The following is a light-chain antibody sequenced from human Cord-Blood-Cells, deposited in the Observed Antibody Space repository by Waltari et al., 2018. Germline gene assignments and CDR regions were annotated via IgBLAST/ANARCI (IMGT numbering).Light chain of an antibody. Sequence: SSELTQPPSVSVSPGQTASITCSGDQLGDKYACWYQQKPGQSPVLVIYQDSKRPSGIPERFSGSNSGNTATLTISGTQAMDEADYYCQAWDSSTAGGVFGGGTKLTVL. CDR2: QDS. J-gene: IGLJ3*02. V-gene: IGLV3-1*01. CDR3: QAWDSSTAGGV. CDR1: QLGDKY.